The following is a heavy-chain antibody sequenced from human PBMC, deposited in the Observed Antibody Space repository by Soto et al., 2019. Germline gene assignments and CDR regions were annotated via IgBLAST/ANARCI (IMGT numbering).Heavy chain of an antibody. D-gene: IGHD3-3*02. CDR3: ARGGFSKILDY. CDR2: INHTGST. J-gene: IGHJ4*02. V-gene: IGHV4-34*01. CDR1: GGSFSGYY. Sequence: SETLSLTCAVYGGSFSGYYWSWIRQPPGKGLEWIGEINHTGSTNYNPSLKSRVTISVDTSKNQFSLKLSSVTAADAALYYCARGGFSKILDYWGQGTLVTVSS.